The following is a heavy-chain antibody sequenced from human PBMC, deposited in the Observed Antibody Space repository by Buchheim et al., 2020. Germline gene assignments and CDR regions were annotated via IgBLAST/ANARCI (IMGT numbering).Heavy chain of an antibody. J-gene: IGHJ5*02. CDR2: ITPNSVGT. CDR3: ARDRGWQSNWFDP. CDR1: GYTFTGYY. Sequence: QVQLVQSGAEVKKPGASVKVSCKASGYTFTGYYMHWMRQAPGQGLEWMGWITPNSVGTNYAQKFQGRVTLTRDPSISPAYMELSRLRSDDTAVYYCARDRGWQSNWFDPWGQGTL. V-gene: IGHV1-2*02. D-gene: IGHD2-15*01.